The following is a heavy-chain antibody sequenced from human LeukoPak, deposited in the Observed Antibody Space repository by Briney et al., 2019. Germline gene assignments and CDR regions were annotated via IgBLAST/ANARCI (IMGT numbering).Heavy chain of an antibody. CDR3: ATAKFGGNSYFEL. Sequence: ASVKVSCEASGYTLIGYFLHSVPQAPGQGLEWMGIINPSGGSTNYAQKFQGRVTMTKDTSTSTVYMELSSLRSEDTAVYYCATAKFGGNSYFELRGRGPLATVSS. D-gene: IGHD4-23*01. CDR1: GYTLIGYF. CDR2: INPSGGST. J-gene: IGHJ1*01. V-gene: IGHV1-46*01.